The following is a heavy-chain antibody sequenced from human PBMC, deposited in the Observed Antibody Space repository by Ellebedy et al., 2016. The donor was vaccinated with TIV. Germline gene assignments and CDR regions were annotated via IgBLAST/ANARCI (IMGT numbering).Heavy chain of an antibody. J-gene: IGHJ4*02. CDR1: GGSISSYY. D-gene: IGHD3/OR15-3a*01. CDR2: ISYSGNT. CDR3: ARGGHTIHGLIMPYYFDY. Sequence: SETLSLTCTVSGGSISSYYWSWIRQPPGKGLEWIGYISYSGNTNYNHSLKSRVTISSDTSKRQFSLKLSSVTAADTAVYYCARGGHTIHGLIMPYYFDYWGQGNLVTVS. V-gene: IGHV4-59*01.